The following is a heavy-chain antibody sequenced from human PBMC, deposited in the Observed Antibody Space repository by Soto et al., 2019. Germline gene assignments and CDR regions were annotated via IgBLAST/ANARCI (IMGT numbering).Heavy chain of an antibody. D-gene: IGHD3-22*01. CDR1: GFTFSSHG. CDR3: AKDFSYRAYYYDSSGLGDDY. Sequence: QVQLVESGGGVVQPEKSLRLSCAASGFTFSSHGMHWVRQAPGKGLEWVAVISYDGSNKYYADSVKGRFTISRDNSKNTLYLQMNSLRAEDTAVYYCAKDFSYRAYYYDSSGLGDDYWGQGTLVTVSS. CDR2: ISYDGSNK. V-gene: IGHV3-30*18. J-gene: IGHJ4*02.